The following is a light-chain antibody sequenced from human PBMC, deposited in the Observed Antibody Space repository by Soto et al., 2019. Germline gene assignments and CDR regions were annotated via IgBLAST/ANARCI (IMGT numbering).Light chain of an antibody. CDR2: STT. Sequence: QAAVTQDPSLTVSPGGTVTLTCASSTGAVTSALHPNWIQQRPGQAPRTLIYSTTNKHSWTPARFSGSLLGGKAALTLSGVQPEDEAEYYCLLYYGGAQGVVFGGGTKLTVL. J-gene: IGLJ2*01. CDR3: LLYYGGAQGVV. CDR1: TGAVTSALH. V-gene: IGLV7-43*01.